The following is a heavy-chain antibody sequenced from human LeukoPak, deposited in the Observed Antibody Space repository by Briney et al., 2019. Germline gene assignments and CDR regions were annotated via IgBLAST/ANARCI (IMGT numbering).Heavy chain of an antibody. D-gene: IGHD6-13*01. CDR3: ARDSSWPNYYYYYGMDV. CDR1: GFTFSSYW. CDR2: IKQDGGEK. J-gene: IGHJ6*02. Sequence: PGGPLRLSCAASGFTFSSYWMSWVRQAPGKGLEWVAKIKQDGGEKYYVDSVKGRCTISRDNAKNSLYLQINSLRAEDTAVYYCARDSSWPNYYYYYGMDVWGQGTTVTVSS. V-gene: IGHV3-7*03.